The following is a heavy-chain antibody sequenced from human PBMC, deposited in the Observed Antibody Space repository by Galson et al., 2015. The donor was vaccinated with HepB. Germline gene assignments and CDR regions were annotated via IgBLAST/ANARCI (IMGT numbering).Heavy chain of an antibody. D-gene: IGHD1-7*01. CDR1: GFTFSRYW. J-gene: IGHJ4*02. V-gene: IGHV3-7*03. Sequence: SLRLSCAASGFTFSRYWMSWVRQAPGKGLEWVANIKEDGSAKYYVDSVKGRFTISRDNAKNSLYLQMNSLRAEDTAVYYCARDRIPGYNWNCRDYWGQGNLVTVSS. CDR2: IKEDGSAK. CDR3: ARDRIPGYNWNCRDY.